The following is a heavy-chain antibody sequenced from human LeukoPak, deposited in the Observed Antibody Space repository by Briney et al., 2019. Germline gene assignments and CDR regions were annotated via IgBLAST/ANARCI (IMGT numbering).Heavy chain of an antibody. Sequence: SETLSLTCTVSGYSISSGYYWGWIRQPPGKGLEWIGSIYHSGSTYYNPSLKSRVTISVDTSKNQFSLKLSSVTAVDTAVYYCARDHESLLWFGDSHAFDIWGQGTMVTVSS. V-gene: IGHV4-38-2*02. CDR1: GYSISSGYY. CDR3: ARDHESLLWFGDSHAFDI. D-gene: IGHD3-10*01. J-gene: IGHJ3*02. CDR2: IYHSGST.